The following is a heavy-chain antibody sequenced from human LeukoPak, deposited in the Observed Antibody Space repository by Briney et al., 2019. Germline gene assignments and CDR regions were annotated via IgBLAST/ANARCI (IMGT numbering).Heavy chain of an antibody. CDR1: GGTFSSCA. D-gene: IGHD6-19*01. J-gene: IGHJ4*02. V-gene: IGHV1-69*13. CDR3: ARDLASIAVAGSNYFDY. CDR2: IIPIFGTA. Sequence: AASVKVSCKASGGTFSSCAISWVRQAPGQGLEWMGGIIPIFGTANYAQKFQGRVTITADESTSTAYMELSSLRSEDTAVYYCARDLASIAVAGSNYFDYWGQGTLVTVSS.